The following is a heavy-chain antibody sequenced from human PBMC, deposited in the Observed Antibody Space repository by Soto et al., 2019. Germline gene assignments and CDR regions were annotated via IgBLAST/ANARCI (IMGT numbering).Heavy chain of an antibody. CDR1: GFSLSNARMG. CDR2: IFSNAEK. V-gene: IGHV2-26*01. CDR3: ARTLRIAVAGTSDY. D-gene: IGHD6-19*01. J-gene: IGHJ4*02. Sequence: GSGPTLVNPTATLTLTCTVSGFSLSNARMGVSWIRQPPGKALEWLAHIFSNAEKSYGTSLKSRLTISKDTSKSQVVLTMTNMDPVDTATYYCARTLRIAVAGTSDYWGQGTLVTVSS.